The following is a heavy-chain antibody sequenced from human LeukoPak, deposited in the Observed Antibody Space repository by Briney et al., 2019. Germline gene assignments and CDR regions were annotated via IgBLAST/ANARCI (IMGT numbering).Heavy chain of an antibody. CDR2: ISYDGSNK. J-gene: IGHJ4*02. CDR1: GFTFSRYG. D-gene: IGHD3-22*01. V-gene: IGHV3-30*04. CDR3: ARHVVGVGFDY. Sequence: GGSLRLSCAASGFTFSRYGMHWVRQAPGKGLEWVTAISYDGSNKYYADSVKGRFTISRDNSKNTLYVQMNSLRAEDTAVYYCARHVVGVGFDYWGQGTLVTVSS.